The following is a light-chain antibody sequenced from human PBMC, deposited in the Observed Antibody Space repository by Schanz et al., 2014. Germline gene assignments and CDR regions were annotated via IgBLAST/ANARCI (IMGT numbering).Light chain of an antibody. CDR3: SSFAGRNGYV. V-gene: IGLV2-8*01. CDR2: EGS. CDR1: SSDVGGYNY. J-gene: IGLJ1*01. Sequence: QSALTQPPSASGSPGQSVTISCTGTSSDVGGYNYVSWYQQHPGKAPKLMIYEGSKRPSGVPDRFSGSKSGNTASLTVSGLQPEDETDYYCSSFAGRNGYVYGTGTKLTVL.